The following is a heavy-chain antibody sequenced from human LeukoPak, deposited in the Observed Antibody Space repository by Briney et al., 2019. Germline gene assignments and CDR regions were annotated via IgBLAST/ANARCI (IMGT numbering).Heavy chain of an antibody. D-gene: IGHD3-22*01. CDR3: ASTPTYYYDSSGYYYPLYYGMDV. V-gene: IGHV4-59*08. CDR2: IYYSRIT. CDR1: GGSISIYY. J-gene: IGHJ6*02. Sequence: SETLSLTCTVSGGSISIYYWSWIRQPPGKGLEWIGYIYYSRITNYNPSLKSRVTISVDTSKNQFSLKLSSVPAADTAVYYCASTPTYYYDSSGYYYPLYYGMDVWGQGTTVTVSS.